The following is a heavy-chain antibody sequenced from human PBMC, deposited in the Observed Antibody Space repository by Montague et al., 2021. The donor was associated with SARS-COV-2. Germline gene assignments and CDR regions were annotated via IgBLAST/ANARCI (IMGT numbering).Heavy chain of an antibody. Sequence: PALVKPTQTLTLTCTFSGFSLSTSGMCVSWIRQPPGKALEWLARIDWDDDKYYSTPLKTRLTISKDTSKNQVVLTMTNMDPVDTATYYCARAYIVAAGLGLDYWGQGTLVTVSS. CDR1: GFSLSTSGMC. J-gene: IGHJ4*02. CDR2: IDWDDDK. CDR3: ARAYIVAAGLGLDY. V-gene: IGHV2-70*11. D-gene: IGHD6-13*01.